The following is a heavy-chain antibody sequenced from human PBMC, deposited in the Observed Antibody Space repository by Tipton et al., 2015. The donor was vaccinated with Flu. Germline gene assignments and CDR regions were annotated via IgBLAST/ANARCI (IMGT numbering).Heavy chain of an antibody. Sequence: SLRLSCAASGFTFSTYAMSWVRQAPGKGLEWVSTISDTGGTTYYSDSVRGRFTISRDNSKNTLYLQMYSLRTEDTAVYYCARKTDLITTFGVSNGLDPWGQGTLVTVSS. CDR1: GFTFSTYA. CDR3: ARKTDLITTFGVSNGLDP. CDR2: ISDTGGTT. D-gene: IGHD3-3*01. J-gene: IGHJ5*02. V-gene: IGHV3-23*01.